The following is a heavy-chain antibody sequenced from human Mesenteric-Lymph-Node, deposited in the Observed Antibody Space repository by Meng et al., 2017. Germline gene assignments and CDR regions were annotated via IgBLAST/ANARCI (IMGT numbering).Heavy chain of an antibody. V-gene: IGHV6-1*01. CDR1: GDSVASNRAA. CDR3: ARDPGISVVIAFDF. Sequence: QVTLPHSRPGLGNPSQTLSLPCPISGDSVASNRAAWNWIRQSPSRGLKWLGRTYFRSKWYNDYAVSVTGRITINPDTSKNQFSLHLNSMTPEDTAVYYCARDPGISVVIAFDFWGQGTLVTVSS. J-gene: IGHJ4*02. CDR2: TYFRSKWYN. D-gene: IGHD3-22*01.